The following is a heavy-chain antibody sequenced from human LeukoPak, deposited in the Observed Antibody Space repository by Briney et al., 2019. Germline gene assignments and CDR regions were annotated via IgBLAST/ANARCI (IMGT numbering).Heavy chain of an antibody. J-gene: IGHJ4*02. CDR1: GISFSNYG. CDR3: AKAAMIVVVITHFDY. CDR2: LSSSGTT. Sequence: GGSLRLSCTASGISFSNYGMSWVRQVPGKGLEWVSTLSSSGTTIYADSVKGRFTISRAYSGNTLFLQMDSLRAEDTAVYYCAKAAMIVVVITHFDYWGQGTLVTVSS. V-gene: IGHV3-23*01. D-gene: IGHD3-22*01.